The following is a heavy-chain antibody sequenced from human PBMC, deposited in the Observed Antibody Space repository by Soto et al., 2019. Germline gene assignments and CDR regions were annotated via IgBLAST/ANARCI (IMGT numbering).Heavy chain of an antibody. D-gene: IGHD3-9*01. Sequence: QVQLQQWGAGPLRPLETLSLTCGVSGGSFSGYYWAWIRQSPGKGLEWIGEINDRGSINYNPSLKSRVGISVYTSKNHYSLYLRSVTAADTAVYYCARESHDILTGPPWVWYFDLWGRGTLVTVSS. CDR3: ARESHDILTGPPWVWYFDL. CDR2: INDRGSI. CDR1: GGSFSGYY. J-gene: IGHJ2*01. V-gene: IGHV4-34*01.